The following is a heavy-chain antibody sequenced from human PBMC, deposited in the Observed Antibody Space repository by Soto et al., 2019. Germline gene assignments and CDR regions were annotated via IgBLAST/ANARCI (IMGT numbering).Heavy chain of an antibody. CDR2: IYHSGST. D-gene: IGHD2-15*01. Sequence: QLQLQESGSGLVKPSQTLSLTCAVSGGSISSGGYSWSWIRQPPGKGLEWIGYIYHSGSTYYNPCLKSRVTISVDRSKNQFSLKLSSVTAADTAVYYCASEYCSGGSCYFGYWGQGTLVTVSS. V-gene: IGHV4-30-2*01. CDR1: GGSISSGGYS. CDR3: ASEYCSGGSCYFGY. J-gene: IGHJ4*02.